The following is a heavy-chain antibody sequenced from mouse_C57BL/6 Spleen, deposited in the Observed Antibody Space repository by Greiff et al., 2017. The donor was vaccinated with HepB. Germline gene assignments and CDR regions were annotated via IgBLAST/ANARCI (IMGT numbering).Heavy chain of an antibody. V-gene: IGHV1-50*01. CDR3: ANTRGDYAAMDY. J-gene: IGHJ4*01. D-gene: IGHD2-4*01. Sequence: QVQLQQPGAELVKPGASVKLSCKASGYTFTSYWMQWVKQRPGQGLEWIGEIDPSDSYTNYNQKFKGKATLTVDTSSSTAYMQLSSLTSEDSAVYYCANTRGDYAAMDYWGQGTSVTVSS. CDR1: GYTFTSYW. CDR2: IDPSDSYT.